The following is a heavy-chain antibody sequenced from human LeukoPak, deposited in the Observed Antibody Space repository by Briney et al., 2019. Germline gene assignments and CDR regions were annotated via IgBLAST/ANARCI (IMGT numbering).Heavy chain of an antibody. D-gene: IGHD3-22*01. Sequence: GGSLRLSCAASGFTFSSYEMNWVRQAPGMGLEWVSYISFSGSTIYYADSVKGRFTISRDNAKNSLYVQMNSLRAEDTAVYYCARGGYYDSSGYYYVGYFHHWGQGTLVTVSS. CDR3: ARGGYYDSSGYYYVGYFHH. V-gene: IGHV3-48*03. CDR1: GFTFSSYE. CDR2: ISFSGSTI. J-gene: IGHJ1*01.